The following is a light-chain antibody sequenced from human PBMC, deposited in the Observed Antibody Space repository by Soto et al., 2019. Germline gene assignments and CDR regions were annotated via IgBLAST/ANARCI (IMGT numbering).Light chain of an antibody. V-gene: IGKV3-11*01. Sequence: IVMTQSPVTLSVSPGERATLSCRASQSVSSNLAWYQQKPGQAPSLLIYGASNRATGIPDRFSGSGSGTDFTLTISSLEPEDFAVYYCQQRKNWQVTFGQGTRLEIK. J-gene: IGKJ5*01. CDR3: QQRKNWQVT. CDR1: QSVSSN. CDR2: GAS.